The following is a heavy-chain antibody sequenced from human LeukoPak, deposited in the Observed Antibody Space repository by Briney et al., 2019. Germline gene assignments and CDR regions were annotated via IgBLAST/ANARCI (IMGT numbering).Heavy chain of an antibody. CDR2: INPNSGGT. V-gene: IGHV1-2*06. Sequence: ASVKVSCKASGYTFTGYYMHWARQAPGQGLEWMGRINPNSGGTNYAQKFQGRVTMTRDTSISTAYMELSRLRSDDTAVYYCARVDLKYSSSPPGYWGQGTLVTVSS. CDR1: GYTFTGYY. CDR3: ARVDLKYSSSPPGY. J-gene: IGHJ4*02. D-gene: IGHD6-6*01.